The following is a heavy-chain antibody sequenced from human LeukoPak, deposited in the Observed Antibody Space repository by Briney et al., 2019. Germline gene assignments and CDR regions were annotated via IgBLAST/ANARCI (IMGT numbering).Heavy chain of an antibody. Sequence: GGSLRLSCAASGFTFSDYGMHWVRQAPGKGLEWVAFIRYDGSNKYYADSVKGRFTISRDNSKNTLYLQMNSLRAEDTAVYYCAKEQYSSSWFFDYWGQGTLVTVPS. CDR1: GFTFSDYG. J-gene: IGHJ4*02. CDR2: IRYDGSNK. V-gene: IGHV3-30*02. D-gene: IGHD6-13*01. CDR3: AKEQYSSSWFFDY.